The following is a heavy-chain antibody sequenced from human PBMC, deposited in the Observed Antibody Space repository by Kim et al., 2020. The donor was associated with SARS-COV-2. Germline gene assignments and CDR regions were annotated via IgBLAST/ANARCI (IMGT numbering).Heavy chain of an antibody. V-gene: IGHV4-61*01. CDR2: IYYSGRT. J-gene: IGHJ6*01. Sequence: SETLSLTCTVSGGSVSSVRYYWSWIRQTPGKGLEWIGNIYYSGRTDYNPSLKSRVTLSGDTSKNQLSLKLSSVTAADTAVYYCARGNYFGSGSYNGLDV. CDR3: ARGNYFGSGSYNGLDV. CDR1: GGSVSSVRYY. D-gene: IGHD3-10*01.